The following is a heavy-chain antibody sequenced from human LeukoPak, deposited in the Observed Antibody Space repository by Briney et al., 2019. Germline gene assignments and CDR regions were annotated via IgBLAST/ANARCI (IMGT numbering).Heavy chain of an antibody. CDR3: TRDRSRAEDD. CDR2: INQGGSDK. D-gene: IGHD1-14*01. J-gene: IGHJ4*02. CDR1: GFTFSGHW. Sequence: GGTLRLSCAASGFTFSGHWMSWVRQAPGKGLEWVANINQGGSDKYYVDSVKGRFTLSRDNANNLLYLQMNSLRGEDTAVYYCTRDRSRAEDDWGQGTLVTVSS. V-gene: IGHV3-7*01.